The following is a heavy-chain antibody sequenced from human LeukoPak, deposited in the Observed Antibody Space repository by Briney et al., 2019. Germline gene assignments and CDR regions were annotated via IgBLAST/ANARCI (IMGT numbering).Heavy chain of an antibody. V-gene: IGHV4-59*08. Sequence: PSETLSLTCTVSGGSISSYYWSWIRQPPGKGLEWIGYIYYSGSTNYNPSLKSRVTISVDTSKNQFSLKLRSVTAADTAVYYCASLVVVVVTASEIDYWGQGTLVTVSS. D-gene: IGHD2-21*02. CDR3: ASLVVVVVTASEIDY. CDR2: IYYSGST. J-gene: IGHJ4*02. CDR1: GGSISSYY.